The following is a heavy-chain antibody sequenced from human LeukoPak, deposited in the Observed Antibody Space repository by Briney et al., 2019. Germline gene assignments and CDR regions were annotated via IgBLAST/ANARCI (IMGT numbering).Heavy chain of an antibody. CDR1: GLTISSYS. J-gene: IGHJ4*02. V-gene: IGHV3-48*01. D-gene: IGHD3-10*01. CDR2: ISSSSSTI. CDR3: ARALWFGETFPAY. Sequence: GGSLRLSCAASGLTISSYSMNWVRQAPGKGLQWVSYISSSSSTIYYADPVKGRFTISRDNAKNSLYLQMNSLRAEDTAVYYCARALWFGETFPAYWGQGTLVTVSS.